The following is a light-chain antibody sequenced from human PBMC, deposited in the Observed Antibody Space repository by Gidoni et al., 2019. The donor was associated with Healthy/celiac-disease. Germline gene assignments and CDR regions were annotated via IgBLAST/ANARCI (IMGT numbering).Light chain of an antibody. CDR3: QQSYSTLWT. CDR2: AAS. J-gene: IGKJ1*01. CDR1: QSISSY. V-gene: IGKV1-39*01. Sequence: DIQLTQSPSSLSASVGDRVTITCRASQSISSYLNWYPQKPGKAPKLLIYAASSLQSGVPSSFSGSGSGTDFTLTISSLQPEDFATYYCQQSYSTLWTFXQXTKVEIK.